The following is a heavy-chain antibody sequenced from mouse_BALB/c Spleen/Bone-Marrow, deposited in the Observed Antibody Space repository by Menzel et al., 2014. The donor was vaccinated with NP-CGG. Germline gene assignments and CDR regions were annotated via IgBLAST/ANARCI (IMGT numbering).Heavy chain of an antibody. Sequence: EVHLVESGPELVKPGASVKISCKTSGYTFTEYTMHWVKRSHGKSLEWIGGINPNNGGTSYNQKFKGKATLTVDKSSSTAYMELRSLTSEDSAVYYCARRAGTLYAMDYWGQGTSVTVSS. CDR3: ARRAGTLYAMDY. CDR1: GYTFTEYT. CDR2: INPNNGGT. J-gene: IGHJ4*01. D-gene: IGHD3-3*01. V-gene: IGHV1-18*01.